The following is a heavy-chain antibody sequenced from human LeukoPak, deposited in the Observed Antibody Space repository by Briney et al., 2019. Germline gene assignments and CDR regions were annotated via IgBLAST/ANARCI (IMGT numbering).Heavy chain of an antibody. CDR1: GGSISSYY. Sequence: PSETLSLTCTVSGGSISSYYWSWIRQPPGKGLEWIGYIYYSGSTNYNPSLKSRVTISVDTSKNQFSLKLSSVTAADTAVYYCARLLGPAAAPPHWYFDLWGRGTLVTVSS. CDR2: IYYSGST. J-gene: IGHJ2*01. V-gene: IGHV4-59*01. D-gene: IGHD6-13*01. CDR3: ARLLGPAAAPPHWYFDL.